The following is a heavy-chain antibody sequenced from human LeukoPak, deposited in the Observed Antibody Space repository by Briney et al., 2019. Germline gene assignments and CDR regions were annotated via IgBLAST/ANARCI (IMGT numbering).Heavy chain of an antibody. Sequence: PSETLSLTCTVSGDSISSYYWTWIRQPPGKGLEWIGYIYYSGTTNYNPSLKSRVTISIDPSRNQFSLKLSSVTAADTAVYYCASGRPLGFDYWGQGTLVTVSS. J-gene: IGHJ4*02. D-gene: IGHD1-26*01. CDR3: ASGRPLGFDY. CDR2: IYYSGTT. CDR1: GDSISSYY. V-gene: IGHV4-59*01.